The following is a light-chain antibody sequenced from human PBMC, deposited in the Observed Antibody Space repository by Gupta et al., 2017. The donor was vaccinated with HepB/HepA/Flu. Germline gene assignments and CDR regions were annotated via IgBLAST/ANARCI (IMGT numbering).Light chain of an antibody. CDR1: SLRSYY. CDR2: GKN. J-gene: IGLJ1*01. CDR3: NSRDTSGNHRYV. V-gene: IGLV3-19*01. Sequence: SSELTQDPAVSVALGQTVRITCQGDSLRSYYASWYQQKPGQAPVLVIYGKNNRPSGTPARFSGSSSGNTASLTITGAQAEEEADYYCNSRDTSGNHRYVFGTGTKLTVL.